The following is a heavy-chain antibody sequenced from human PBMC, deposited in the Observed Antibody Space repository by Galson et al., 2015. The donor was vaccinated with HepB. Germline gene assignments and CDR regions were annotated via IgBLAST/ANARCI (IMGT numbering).Heavy chain of an antibody. CDR1: GFTFSNYG. CDR2: ISYDGSNK. J-gene: IGHJ4*02. Sequence: SLRLSCAASGFTFSNYGMHWVRQAPGKGLEWVAVISYDGSNKYYADSVKGRFTISRGNSKNTLYLQMNSLRAEDTALYYCAKDPYLYSALAGTMAGFDFWGQGTLVPVSS. V-gene: IGHV3-30*18. D-gene: IGHD6-19*01. CDR3: AKDPYLYSALAGTMAGFDF.